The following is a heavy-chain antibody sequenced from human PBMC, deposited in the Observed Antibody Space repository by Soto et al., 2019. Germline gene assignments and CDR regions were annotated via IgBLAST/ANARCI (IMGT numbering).Heavy chain of an antibody. V-gene: IGHV4-59*08. D-gene: IGHD5-18*01. J-gene: IGHJ6*02. CDR2: IYYSGST. Sequence: SETLSLTCTVSGCSISSYYWSWIRQPPGKGLEWIGYIYYSGSTNYNPSLKSRVTISVDTSKNQFSLKLSSVTAADTAVYYCARAQLGYRANYYGMDVWGQGTTVTVSS. CDR1: GCSISSYY. CDR3: ARAQLGYRANYYGMDV.